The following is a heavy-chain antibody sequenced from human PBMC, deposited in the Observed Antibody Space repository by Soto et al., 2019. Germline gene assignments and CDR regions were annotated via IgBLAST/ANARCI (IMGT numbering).Heavy chain of an antibody. J-gene: IGHJ4*02. CDR1: GFTSNRHM. D-gene: IGHD3-9*01. V-gene: IGHV3-21*01. CDR3: ASRDIYTLPFDH. CDR2: LAGSSFI. Sequence: EVELVESGGGLVKVGGSLRLSCVTSGFTSNRHMMTWVRQAPGRGLEWVALAGSSFIQHAESLKGRFTISRDDARNSVFLQINRLRDEDTAVYYRASRDIYTLPFDHWGRGTLVTVSS.